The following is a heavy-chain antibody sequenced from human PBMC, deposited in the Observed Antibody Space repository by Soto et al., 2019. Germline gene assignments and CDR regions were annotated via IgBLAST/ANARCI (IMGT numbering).Heavy chain of an antibody. Sequence: GGSLRLSCAASGFTFSSYAMSWVRQAPGKGLEWVSAISGSGGSTYYADSVKGRFTISRDNSKNTLYLQMNSLRAEDTAVYYCAKDQGIVLGVVVIIDAFDIWGQGTMVTVSS. D-gene: IGHD3-22*01. V-gene: IGHV3-23*01. CDR2: ISGSGGST. J-gene: IGHJ3*02. CDR1: GFTFSSYA. CDR3: AKDQGIVLGVVVIIDAFDI.